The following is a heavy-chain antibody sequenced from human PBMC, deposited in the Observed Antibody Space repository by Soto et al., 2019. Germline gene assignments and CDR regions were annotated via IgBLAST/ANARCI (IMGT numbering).Heavy chain of an antibody. V-gene: IGHV4-38-2*02. D-gene: IGHD3-3*01. CDR1: GDSISRGYY. CDR3: ARDRGFTGFWSGYLLNGMVV. J-gene: IGHJ6*02. CDR2: IYHSGTT. Sequence: PSETLSLTCAVSGDSISRGYYWAWIRQPPGKGLEYIGSIYHSGTTYYNPSLMSRVTISVDTSKNQFSLKLSSVTAADTAVYYCARDRGFTGFWSGYLLNGMVVLDQGATVAVSS.